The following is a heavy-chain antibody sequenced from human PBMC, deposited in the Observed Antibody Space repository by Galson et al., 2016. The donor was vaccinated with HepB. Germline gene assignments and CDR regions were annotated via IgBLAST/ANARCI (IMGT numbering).Heavy chain of an antibody. CDR2: IIPLFRTP. J-gene: IGHJ6*02. Sequence: SVKVSCKASGGAFSSNAFSWVRQAPGQGLEWMGGIIPLFRTPNYAQKFQGRVTITADESTSTAYMELSSLRSEDTAVYYCARGTFGHFYDGGGVPLPGAMDVWGQGTTVTVSS. CDR3: ARGTFGHFYDGGGVPLPGAMDV. D-gene: IGHD3-22*01. CDR1: GGAFSSNA. V-gene: IGHV1-69*13.